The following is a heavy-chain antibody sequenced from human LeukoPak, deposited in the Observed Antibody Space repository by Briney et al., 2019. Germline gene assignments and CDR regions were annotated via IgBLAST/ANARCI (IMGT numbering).Heavy chain of an antibody. CDR3: VLGYCSGGSCYLPTGPPNLVDY. CDR1: GGSISSYY. J-gene: IGHJ4*02. Sequence: PSETLSLTCTVSGGSISSYYWSWIRQPAGKGLEWIGRIYTSGSTNYNPSLKRRVTISVDKSKNQFSLKLSSVTAADTAVYYCVLGYCSGGSCYLPTGPPNLVDYWGQGTLVTVSS. CDR2: IYTSGST. D-gene: IGHD2-15*01. V-gene: IGHV4-4*07.